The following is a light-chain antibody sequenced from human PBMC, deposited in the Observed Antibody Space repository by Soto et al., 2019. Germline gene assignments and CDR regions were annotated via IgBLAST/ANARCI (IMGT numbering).Light chain of an antibody. Sequence: EIVLTQSPATLSLSPGERATLSCRASQSVSSYLAWYQQKPGQAPRLVIYDESNRATGIPARFSGSGSGTDFTLTISSLEPEDFAVYYCQQRSSWPLTFGGGTKVEIK. V-gene: IGKV3-11*01. CDR3: QQRSSWPLT. CDR1: QSVSSY. CDR2: DES. J-gene: IGKJ4*01.